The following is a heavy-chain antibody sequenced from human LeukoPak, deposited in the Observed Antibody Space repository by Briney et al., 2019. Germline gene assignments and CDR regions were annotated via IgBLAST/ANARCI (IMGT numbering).Heavy chain of an antibody. D-gene: IGHD3-3*01. J-gene: IGHJ4*02. Sequence: GGSLRLSCAGSEFTFSSYNMNWVRQAPGKGLEWVSSISSSSTYIYYADSVKGRFTISRDNAKNSLYLQMNSLRAEDTAVYYCAREIFWSGYFSNLHFDYWGRGTLVTVSS. CDR3: AREIFWSGYFSNLHFDY. CDR2: ISSSSTYI. CDR1: EFTFSSYN. V-gene: IGHV3-21*01.